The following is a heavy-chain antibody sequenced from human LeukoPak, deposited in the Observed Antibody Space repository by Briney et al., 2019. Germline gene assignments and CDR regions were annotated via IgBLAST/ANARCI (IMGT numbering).Heavy chain of an antibody. CDR2: ISGSGGST. J-gene: IGHJ6*03. CDR3: AKVRLTIFGVVNYMDV. D-gene: IGHD3-3*01. V-gene: IGHV3-23*01. Sequence: GGSLRLSCAASGLTFSSYAMSWVRQAPGKGLEWVSAISGSGGSTYYADSVKGRFTISRDNSKNTLYLQMNSLRAEDTAVYYCAKVRLTIFGVVNYMDVWGKGTTVTVSS. CDR1: GLTFSSYA.